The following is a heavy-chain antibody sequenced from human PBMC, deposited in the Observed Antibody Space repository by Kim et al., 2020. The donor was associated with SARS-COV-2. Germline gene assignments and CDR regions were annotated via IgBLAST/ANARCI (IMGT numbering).Heavy chain of an antibody. CDR3: ARESLRYCSSTSCQRSYYYYGMDV. J-gene: IGHJ6*01. CDR1: GYTFTGYY. CDR2: NNPNSGGT. V-gene: IGHV1-2*05. D-gene: IGHD2-2*01. Sequence: ASVKVSCKASGYTFTGYYMHWVRQAPGQGLEWMGRNNPNSGGTNYAQKFQGRVTITRDTSISTAYMELSRLRSDDTVVYYCARESLRYCSSTSCQRSYYYYGMDVWGQGTTVTVAS.